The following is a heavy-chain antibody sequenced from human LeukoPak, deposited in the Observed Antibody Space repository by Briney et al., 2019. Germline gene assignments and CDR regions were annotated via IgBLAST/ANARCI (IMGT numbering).Heavy chain of an antibody. CDR2: ISSVSTYI. D-gene: IGHD5-12*01. CDR3: ARDPGDIVAMIGRVYYFDY. CDR1: GFAFSGYS. V-gene: IGHV3-21*06. J-gene: IGHJ4*02. Sequence: GGSLRLSCAASGFAFSGYSLNWVRQAPGKGLEWVASISSVSTYIYYADSVKGRFTISRDNAKNSVYLQMNSLRAGDTAVYYCARDPGDIVAMIGRVYYFDYWGQGTLVTVSS.